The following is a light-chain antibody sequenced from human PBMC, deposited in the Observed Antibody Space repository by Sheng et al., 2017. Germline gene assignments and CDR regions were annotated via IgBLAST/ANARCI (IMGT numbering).Light chain of an antibody. Sequence: QSALTQPPSASGSPGQSVTISCTGTSSDVGGYNYVSWYQKHPGKAPKLMIYEVNKWPSGVPDRFSGSKSGNTASLTVSGLQAEDEADYYCSSYAGSNNFVVFGGGTKLTVL. CDR3: SSYAGSNNFVV. CDR2: EVN. J-gene: IGLJ2*01. CDR1: SSDVGGYNY. V-gene: IGLV2-8*01.